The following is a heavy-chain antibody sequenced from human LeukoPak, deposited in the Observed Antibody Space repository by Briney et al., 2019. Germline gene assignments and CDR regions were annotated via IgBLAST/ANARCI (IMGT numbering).Heavy chain of an antibody. CDR1: GYTFTSYG. CDR3: ARDRELELRSWYYYMDV. V-gene: IGHV1-18*01. D-gene: IGHD1-7*01. Sequence: ASVKVSCKASGYTFTSYGISWVRQAPGQGNEWMGWISAYNGNTNYAQKLQGRVTMTTDTSTSTAYMELRSLRSDDTAVYYCARDRELELRSWYYYMDVWGKGTTVTVSS. CDR2: ISAYNGNT. J-gene: IGHJ6*03.